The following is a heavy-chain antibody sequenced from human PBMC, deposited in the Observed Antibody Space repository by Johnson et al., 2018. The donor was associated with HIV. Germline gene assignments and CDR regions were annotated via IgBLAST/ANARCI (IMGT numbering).Heavy chain of an antibody. CDR2: IKQDGSEK. CDR1: GFTFSTYW. Sequence: EVQLVESGGGLVQPGGSLRLSCAASGFTFSTYWMHWVRQAPGKGLEWVANIKQDGSEKYYVDSVKGRFTISRDNAKNSLYLQMNSLRAEDTAVYYCARVRPYNCNDVHAFDIWGQGTMVTVSS. V-gene: IGHV3-7*03. J-gene: IGHJ3*02. CDR3: ARVRPYNCNDVHAFDI. D-gene: IGHD1-20*01.